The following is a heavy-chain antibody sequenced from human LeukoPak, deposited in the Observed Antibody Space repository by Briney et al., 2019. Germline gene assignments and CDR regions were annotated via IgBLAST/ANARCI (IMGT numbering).Heavy chain of an antibody. Sequence: PGGSLRLSCVGSGYIFSTYWMNWVRQAPGKGLEWVSSIHSSDSYINYADSVRGRFTISRDNAKSSLYLQMNSLRAEDTAVYYCARGVLGYGRNDAFDIWGQGTMVTVSS. V-gene: IGHV3-21*01. CDR3: ARGVLGYGRNDAFDI. CDR2: IHSSDSYI. D-gene: IGHD4-23*01. J-gene: IGHJ3*02. CDR1: GYIFSTYW.